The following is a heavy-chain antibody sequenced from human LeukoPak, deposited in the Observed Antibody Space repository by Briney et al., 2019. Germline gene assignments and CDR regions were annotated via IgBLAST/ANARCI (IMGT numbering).Heavy chain of an antibody. Sequence: PGGSLRLSCSASGFSVDSNYMSWVRQPPGKGLEWVSVIYSNGKEYYAESAKERFTISRDISKNSLHLQMNRLSGEDPAVYYWARESPPSGIDSWGQGPLVIVSS. CDR2: IYSNGKE. V-gene: IGHV3-53*01. CDR3: ARESPPSGIDS. D-gene: IGHD2-15*01. CDR1: GFSVDSNY. J-gene: IGHJ5*01.